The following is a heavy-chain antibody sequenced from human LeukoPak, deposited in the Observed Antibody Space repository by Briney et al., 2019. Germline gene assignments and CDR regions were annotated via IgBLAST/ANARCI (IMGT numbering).Heavy chain of an antibody. CDR2: YDGTNK. Sequence: GRSLRLSCAASGFTFTNYGMHWIRQAPGKGLEWVAYDGTNKYYADSVKGRFTISRDNSKNTLYLQMNSPRAEDTAVYYCARDPGGSGSPLDYWGQGTLVTVSS. D-gene: IGHD3-10*01. CDR3: ARDPGGSGSPLDY. J-gene: IGHJ4*02. V-gene: IGHV3-33*01. CDR1: GFTFTNYG.